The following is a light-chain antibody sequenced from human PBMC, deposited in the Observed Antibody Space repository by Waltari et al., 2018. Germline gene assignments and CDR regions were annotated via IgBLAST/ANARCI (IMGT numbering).Light chain of an antibody. V-gene: IGKV3-20*01. J-gene: IGKJ4*01. CDR3: QQYDISPLT. Sequence: EIVLTQSPGTLSLSPGERATLPFSASQTVRTTYLAWYQQKPGQAPTLLIYGASSRATGIPDRFSGSGSGTDFSLTISSLEPEDFAVYYCQQYDISPLTFGGGTKVEIK. CDR2: GAS. CDR1: QTVRTTY.